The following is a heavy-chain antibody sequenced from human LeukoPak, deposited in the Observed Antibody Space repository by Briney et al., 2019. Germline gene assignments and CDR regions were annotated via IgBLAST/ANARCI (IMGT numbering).Heavy chain of an antibody. J-gene: IGHJ4*02. CDR3: ARGGSIAARGAYYFDY. Sequence: SETLSLTCTVPGGSISSYYWSWIRQPPGKGLEWIGYIYYSGSTNYNPSLKSRVTISVDTSKNQFSLKLSSVTAADTAVYYCARGGSIAARGAYYFDYWGQGTLVTVSS. V-gene: IGHV4-59*01. CDR1: GGSISSYY. D-gene: IGHD6-6*01. CDR2: IYYSGST.